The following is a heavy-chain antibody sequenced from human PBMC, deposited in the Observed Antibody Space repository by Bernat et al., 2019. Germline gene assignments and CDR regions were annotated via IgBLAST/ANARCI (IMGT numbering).Heavy chain of an antibody. CDR1: GFTFSTYW. CDR2: VNSDGSSA. V-gene: IGHV3-74*01. Sequence: EVQLVESGGDLVQPGGSLRLSCAVSGFTFSTYWMHWVRQAPGRGLVWVSCVNSDGSSASYAASVKGRFTISRDNAKNTLFLQMDSLRAEDTAVYYCARSLGGPYQFDHWGQGTLVTVSS. J-gene: IGHJ4*02. D-gene: IGHD2-2*01. CDR3: ARSLGGPYQFDH.